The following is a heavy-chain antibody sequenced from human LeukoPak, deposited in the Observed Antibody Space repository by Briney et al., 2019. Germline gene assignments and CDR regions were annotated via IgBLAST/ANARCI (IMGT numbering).Heavy chain of an antibody. CDR1: GGSVNRYY. CDR2: IHYSGST. Sequence: SETRSLTCTVSGGSVNRYYWSWIRQPPGKGLEWIGYIHYSGSTNYNPSLKSRVTISVDTSKNQFPLKLTSVTAADTAVYYCARGVLSSGWYYYFDYRGQGTLVTVSS. CDR3: ARGVLSSGWYYYFDY. V-gene: IGHV4-59*02. D-gene: IGHD6-19*01. J-gene: IGHJ4*02.